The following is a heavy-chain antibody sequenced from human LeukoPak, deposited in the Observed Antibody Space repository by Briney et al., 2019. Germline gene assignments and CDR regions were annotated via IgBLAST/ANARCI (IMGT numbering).Heavy chain of an antibody. CDR3: ARGSGEGTIFGVVSFDY. V-gene: IGHV4-34*01. Sequence: SETLSLTCAVYGGSFSGYYWSWIRQPPGKGLEWIGEINHSGSTNYNPSLKSRVTISVDTSKNQFSLKLSSVTAADTAVYYCARGSGEGTIFGVVSFDYWGQGTLSPSPQ. J-gene: IGHJ4*02. D-gene: IGHD3-3*01. CDR1: GGSFSGYY. CDR2: INHSGST.